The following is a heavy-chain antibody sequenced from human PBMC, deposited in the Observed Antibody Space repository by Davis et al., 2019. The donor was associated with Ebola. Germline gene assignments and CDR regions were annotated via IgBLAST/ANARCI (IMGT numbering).Heavy chain of an antibody. V-gene: IGHV5-51*01. CDR3: ARPMRDCSSTSCHYYYGMDV. D-gene: IGHD2-2*01. CDR1: GYSFTSYW. J-gene: IGHJ6*02. Sequence: GESLKISCKGSGYSFTSYWIGWVRQMPGKGLEWMGIIYPGDSDTRYSPSFQGQVTISADKSISTAYLQWSSLKASDTAMYYCARPMRDCSSTSCHYYYGMDVWGQGTTVTVSS. CDR2: IYPGDSDT.